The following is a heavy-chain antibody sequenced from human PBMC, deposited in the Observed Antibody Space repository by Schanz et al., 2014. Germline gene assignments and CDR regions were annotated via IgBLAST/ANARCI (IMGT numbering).Heavy chain of an antibody. V-gene: IGHV3-7*04. Sequence: EVQLVESGGGLVQPGGSLRISCTASGFTFSDYWMSWVRQAPGKGPEWVANIKRDGSEKNYLDSVKGRFTISRDNAKNSLFLQMNSLRAEDTAVYYCARDHTTESYYSAGPPIDYWGQGTLLTVSS. CDR2: IKRDGSEK. D-gene: IGHD1-26*01. CDR3: ARDHTTESYYSAGPPIDY. CDR1: GFTFSDYW. J-gene: IGHJ4*02.